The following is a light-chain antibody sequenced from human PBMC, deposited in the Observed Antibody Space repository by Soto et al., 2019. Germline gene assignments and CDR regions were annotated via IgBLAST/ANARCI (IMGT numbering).Light chain of an antibody. CDR2: GAS. Sequence: EIVMTQSPAALSVSPGESATLSCRASQRVYSNLAWYQQRPGQAPRLLIYGASTRATGVPARFSGSKSGTDFTLTIRRLEPEDFAVYYCQQYGSSPITFGQGTRLEIK. CDR1: QRVYSN. J-gene: IGKJ5*01. V-gene: IGKV3-15*01. CDR3: QQYGSSPIT.